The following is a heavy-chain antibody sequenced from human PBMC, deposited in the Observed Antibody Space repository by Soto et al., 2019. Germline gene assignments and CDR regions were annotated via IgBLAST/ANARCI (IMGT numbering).Heavy chain of an antibody. CDR1: GGSISAGDYY. Sequence: QVQLQESGPGLVKPSQTLSLTCTVSGGSISAGDYYWNWIRQPPGKGLEWIGYIYYTGTTKYNPSLKSRVTLSVDTSKNRFSLNLTSVTDADTAVYYCARGDWFHPWGPGTLVTVSS. CDR3: ARGDWFHP. CDR2: IYYTGTT. J-gene: IGHJ5*02. V-gene: IGHV4-30-4*01.